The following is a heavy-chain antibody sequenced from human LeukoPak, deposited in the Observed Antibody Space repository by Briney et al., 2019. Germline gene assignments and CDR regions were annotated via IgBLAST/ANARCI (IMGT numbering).Heavy chain of an antibody. Sequence: GGSLRLSCAASGFTFSDYYMSWIRQAPGKGLEWVSYIRSSGDTIYYADSVKGRFTISRDNAKNSLYLQMSSLRVEDTAVYYCARDPILPGATGGADYWGQGTLVTVSS. D-gene: IGHD1-26*01. CDR3: ARDPILPGATGGADY. V-gene: IGHV3-11*01. CDR1: GFTFSDYY. J-gene: IGHJ4*02. CDR2: IRSSGDTI.